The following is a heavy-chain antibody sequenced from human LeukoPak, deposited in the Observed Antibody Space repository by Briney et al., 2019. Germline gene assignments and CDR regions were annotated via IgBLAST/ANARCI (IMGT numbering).Heavy chain of an antibody. CDR1: GFTFSSHW. V-gene: IGHV3-74*01. Sequence: PGGSLRLSCAASGFTFSSHWMHWVRQAPGKGLVWVSRINGDGSSTSYADSVKGRFTISRDNAKNTLYLQMNSLRAEDTAVYYCVRVVVVSGTGPHFDPWGQGTLVTVSS. CDR2: INGDGSST. D-gene: IGHD6-19*01. CDR3: VRVVVVSGTGPHFDP. J-gene: IGHJ5*02.